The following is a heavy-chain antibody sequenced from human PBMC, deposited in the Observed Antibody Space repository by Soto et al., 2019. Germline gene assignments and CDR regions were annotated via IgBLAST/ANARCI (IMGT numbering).Heavy chain of an antibody. V-gene: IGHV4-61*05. D-gene: IGHD2-15*01. CDR2: IYYSGST. J-gene: IGHJ5*01. CDR3: ARFDYIEYCSGGSCGGFDP. CDR1: GGSITSSSHY. Sequence: PSDTLSLTCTVSGGSITSSSHYWGWIRQPPGKGLEWIGYIYYSGSTNYNPSLKSRVTISVDTSKNQFSLKLNSVTAADTAVYYCARFDYIEYCSGGSCGGFDPWGRGTLVTVSS.